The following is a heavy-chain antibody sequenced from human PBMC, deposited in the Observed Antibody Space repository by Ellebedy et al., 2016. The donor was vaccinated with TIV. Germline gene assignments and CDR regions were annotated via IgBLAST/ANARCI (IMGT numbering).Heavy chain of an antibody. J-gene: IGHJ4*02. CDR3: ARGPIVVVPAAYSEVDTAMVRQIYTFDC. D-gene: IGHD2-2*01. CDR2: INHSGST. V-gene: IGHV4-34*01. Sequence: SETLSLTCGVHGVFLSGYYWTWIRQSPEKGLEWIGEINHSGSTNYNPSLKSRVTISVDTSKNQFSLRLSSVTAPDTAVYYCARGPIVVVPAAYSEVDTAMVRQIYTFDCWGQGTLVTVSS. CDR1: GVFLSGYY.